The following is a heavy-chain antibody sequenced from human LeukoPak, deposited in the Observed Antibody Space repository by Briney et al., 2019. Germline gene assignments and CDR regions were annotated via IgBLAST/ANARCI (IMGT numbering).Heavy chain of an antibody. Sequence: SETLSLTCTASGGSISTYYWSWIRQPPGKGLEWIGYIYYSGGTNYNPSLKSRVTISVDTSKSQFSLRLSSVTAADTAVYYCARRGITGAFDYWGQGTLVTVSS. D-gene: IGHD1-20*01. CDR1: GGSISTYY. J-gene: IGHJ4*02. CDR2: IYYSGGT. CDR3: ARRGITGAFDY. V-gene: IGHV4-59*08.